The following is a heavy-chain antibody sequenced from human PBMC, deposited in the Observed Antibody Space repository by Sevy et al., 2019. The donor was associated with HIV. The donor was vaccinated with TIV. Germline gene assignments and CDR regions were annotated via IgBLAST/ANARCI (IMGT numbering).Heavy chain of an antibody. CDR2: ISYEGTET. CDR3: ARDGGYSIKWYPLY. CDR1: GFAFSSHA. D-gene: IGHD6-13*01. V-gene: IGHV3-30-3*01. Sequence: GESLKISCAASGFAFSSHAMHWVRQAPGKGLEWVAVISYEGTETFYAASVEGRFTISRDNSKNMLSLQINSLRPEDTAVYYSARDGGYSIKWYPLYWGHGTLVTVSS. J-gene: IGHJ4*01.